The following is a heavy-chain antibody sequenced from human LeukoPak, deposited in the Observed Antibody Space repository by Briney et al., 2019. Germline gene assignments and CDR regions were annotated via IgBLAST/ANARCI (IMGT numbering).Heavy chain of an antibody. CDR2: IIPIFGTA. CDR1: GGTFSSYA. V-gene: IGHV1-69*13. D-gene: IGHD2-21*02. Sequence: VASVKVSCKVSGGTFSSYAISWVRQAPGQGLEWMGGIIPIFGTANYAQKFQGRVTITADESTSTAYMELSSLRSEDTAVYYCAAVAYCGGDCYPYFDYWGQGTLVTVSS. J-gene: IGHJ4*02. CDR3: AAVAYCGGDCYPYFDY.